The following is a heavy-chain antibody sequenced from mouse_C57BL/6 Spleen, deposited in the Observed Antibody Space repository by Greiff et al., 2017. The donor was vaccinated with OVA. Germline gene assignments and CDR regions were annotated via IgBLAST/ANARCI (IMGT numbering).Heavy chain of an antibody. CDR1: GYTFTSYW. CDR2: IDPSDSET. D-gene: IGHD2-12*01. Sequence: LVRPGSSVKLSCKASGYTFTSYWMHWVKQRPIQGLEWIGNIDPSDSETHYNQKFKDKATLTVDKSSSTAYMQLSSLTSEDSAVYYCARLLPDAMDYWGQGTSVTVSS. J-gene: IGHJ4*01. CDR3: ARLLPDAMDY. V-gene: IGHV1-52*01.